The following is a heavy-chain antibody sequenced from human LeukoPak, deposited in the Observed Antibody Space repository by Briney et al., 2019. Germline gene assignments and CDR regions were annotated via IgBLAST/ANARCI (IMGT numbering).Heavy chain of an antibody. CDR3: ARETSGSHWN. D-gene: IGHD1-26*01. V-gene: IGHV3-66*01. Sequence: GGSLRLSCAASGFTVGNSYLNWVRQAPGKGLIWVSVIYSGGHTYYADSVEGRFTISRDNSKNTLYLQMNSLTVEDTAVYYCARETSGSHWNWGQGTLVTVSS. J-gene: IGHJ4*02. CDR2: IYSGGHT. CDR1: GFTVGNSY.